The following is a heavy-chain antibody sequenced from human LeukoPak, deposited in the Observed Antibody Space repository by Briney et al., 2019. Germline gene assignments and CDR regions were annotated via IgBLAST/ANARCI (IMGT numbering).Heavy chain of an antibody. D-gene: IGHD2-21*02. CDR1: GFTFSSYS. CDR2: ITNTGKTT. CDR3: ARQAVCSGDRYYRHFDY. V-gene: IGHV3-48*01. Sequence: GGSLRLSCAASGFTFSSYSMNWVRQAPGKGLEWVSYITNTGKTTLYADSVKGRFTISRDNAQESLFLQMDSLRAEDTAVYYCARQAVCSGDRYYRHFDYWGQGVLVAVSS. J-gene: IGHJ4*02.